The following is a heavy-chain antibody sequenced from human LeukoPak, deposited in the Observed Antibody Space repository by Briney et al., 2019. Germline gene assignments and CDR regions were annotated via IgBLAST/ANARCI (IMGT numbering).Heavy chain of an antibody. Sequence: GGSLRLSCVGSGFTFSDYAIHWVRQAPGKGLEWVAVASHDEVGKQFADSVKGRFTLSRDNSRDSVHLQMNRLRDEDTGVYFCAKDRGYGEHEPFESWGQGSLVTVSS. J-gene: IGHJ4*02. V-gene: IGHV3-30*18. D-gene: IGHD4-17*01. CDR2: ASHDEVGK. CDR3: AKDRGYGEHEPFES. CDR1: GFTFSDYA.